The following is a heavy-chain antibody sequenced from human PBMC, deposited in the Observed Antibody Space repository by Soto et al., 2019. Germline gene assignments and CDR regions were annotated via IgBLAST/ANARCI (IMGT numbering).Heavy chain of an antibody. Sequence: PGGSLRLSCAASGFTFSDHYMDWVRQAPGKGLEWVGRTRNKANSYTTEYAASVKGRFTISRDDSKNSLYLQMNSLKTEDTAVYYCARRLDYYDSSGYFDYWGQGTLVTVSS. V-gene: IGHV3-72*01. J-gene: IGHJ4*02. CDR1: GFTFSDHY. CDR2: TRNKANSYTT. D-gene: IGHD3-22*01. CDR3: ARRLDYYDSSGYFDY.